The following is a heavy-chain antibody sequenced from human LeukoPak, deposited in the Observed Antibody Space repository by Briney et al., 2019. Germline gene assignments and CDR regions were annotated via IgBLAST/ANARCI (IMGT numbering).Heavy chain of an antibody. D-gene: IGHD1/OR15-1a*01. V-gene: IGHV4-59*08. Sequence: SETLSLTCTVSGGSISSYYWSWIRQPPGKGLEWIGYIYYSGSTNYNPSLKSRVTISVDTSKNQFSLKLSSVTAADTAVYYCARNKPYYYYGMDVWGQGTTVTVSS. CDR3: ARNKPYYYYGMDV. J-gene: IGHJ6*02. CDR1: GGSISSYY. CDR2: IYYSGST.